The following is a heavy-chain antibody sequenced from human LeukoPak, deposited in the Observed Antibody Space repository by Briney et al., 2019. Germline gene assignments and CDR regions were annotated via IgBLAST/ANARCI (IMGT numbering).Heavy chain of an antibody. Sequence: GGSLRLSCAASGLTFSNYAMTWVRLAPGKGLEWVSSLSGSGGATWYAGSVKGRFTISRDNSKNTLYLRMNSLRAEDTAVYYCAKDRTPYSRSGGYYLGAFDIWGHGTLDTVSS. CDR3: AKDRTPYSRSGGYYLGAFDI. CDR2: LSGSGGAT. CDR1: GLTFSNYA. D-gene: IGHD3-10*01. J-gene: IGHJ3*02. V-gene: IGHV3-23*01.